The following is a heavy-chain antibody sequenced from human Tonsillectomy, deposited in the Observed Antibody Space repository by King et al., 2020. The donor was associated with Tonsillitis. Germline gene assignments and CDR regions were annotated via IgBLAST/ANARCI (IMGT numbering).Heavy chain of an antibody. V-gene: IGHV1-18*01. CDR2: ISAYNGNT. CDR1: GYTFTSYG. D-gene: IGHD3-9*01. Sequence: QLVQSGAEVKKPGASVKVSCKASGYTFTSYGISWVRQAPGQGLEWMGWISAYNGNTNYAQKLQGRVTMTTDKSTSKAYMELWSLRSDDTAVYYCARTDSYYDILTGYFFGGGYFHHWGQGTLVTVSS. CDR3: ARTDSYYDILTGYFFGGGYFHH. J-gene: IGHJ1*01.